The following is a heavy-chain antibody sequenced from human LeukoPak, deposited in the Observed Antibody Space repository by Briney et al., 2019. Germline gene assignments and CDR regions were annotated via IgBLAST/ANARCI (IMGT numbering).Heavy chain of an antibody. CDR2: IYSAGST. CDR1: GFTVSSNY. D-gene: IGHD3-9*01. V-gene: IGHV3-53*01. Sequence: GGSLRLSCAASGFTVSSNYMSWVRQAPGKGLEWVSVIYSAGSTYYADSVKGRFTISRDNSKNTLYLQMNSLRADDTAVYYCARVILSDYYDAFDIWGQGTMVTVSS. J-gene: IGHJ3*02. CDR3: ARVILSDYYDAFDI.